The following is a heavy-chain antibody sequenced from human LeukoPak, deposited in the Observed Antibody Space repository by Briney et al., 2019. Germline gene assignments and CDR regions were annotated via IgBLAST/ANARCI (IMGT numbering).Heavy chain of an antibody. Sequence: PGGSLRLSCVASGFTFGKYWMSWVRQAPGKGLEWVANIKLDGSEKNYVDSVKGRFTISGDNTKNSLYLQMNSLRAEDTAVYYCARDRSSSSFDYWGQGTLVTVSS. CDR3: ARDRSSSSFDY. D-gene: IGHD6-6*01. CDR2: IKLDGSEK. J-gene: IGHJ4*02. CDR1: GFTFGKYW. V-gene: IGHV3-7*01.